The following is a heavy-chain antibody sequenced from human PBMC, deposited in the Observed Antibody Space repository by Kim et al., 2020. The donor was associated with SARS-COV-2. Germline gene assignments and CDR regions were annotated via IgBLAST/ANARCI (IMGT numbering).Heavy chain of an antibody. J-gene: IGHJ4*02. V-gene: IGHV4-39*01. Sequence: SETLSLTCTVSGGSISSSSYYWGWIRQPPGKGLEWIGSIYYSGSTYYNPSLKSRVTISVDTSKNQFSLKLSSVTAADTAVYYCARLGKAARGGYYFDYWGQGTLVTVSS. CDR1: GGSISSSSYY. D-gene: IGHD6-6*01. CDR3: ARLGKAARGGYYFDY. CDR2: IYYSGST.